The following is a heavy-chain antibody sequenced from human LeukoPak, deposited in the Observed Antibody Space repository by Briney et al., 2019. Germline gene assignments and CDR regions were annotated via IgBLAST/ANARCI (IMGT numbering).Heavy chain of an antibody. J-gene: IGHJ4*02. Sequence: GGSLRLSCAASGFTFSSYNMRWVRQPPGKGLEWVAFIRLDGNNKYYADSVKGRFTISRDNSKNTLFLQMNSLRAEDTAVYYCAKDFGYGVDYWGQGTLVTVSS. CDR1: GFTFSSYN. V-gene: IGHV3-30*02. CDR2: IRLDGNNK. CDR3: AKDFGYGVDY. D-gene: IGHD5-12*01.